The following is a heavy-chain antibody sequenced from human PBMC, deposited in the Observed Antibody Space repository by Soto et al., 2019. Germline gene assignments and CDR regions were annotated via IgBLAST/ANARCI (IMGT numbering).Heavy chain of an antibody. J-gene: IGHJ4*02. CDR2: IYYSGNT. V-gene: IGHV4-30-4*01. D-gene: IGHD3-16*01. Sequence: PSETLSLTCSVSGGSISSGYYYWSWIRQPPGKGLEWIGNIYYSGNTYYNPSLKSRLAISIDTSKNQFSLKLSSVTAADTAVYFCAREGGESSDGLYYFDSWGQGSLVTVSS. CDR1: GGSISSGYYY. CDR3: AREGGESSDGLYYFDS.